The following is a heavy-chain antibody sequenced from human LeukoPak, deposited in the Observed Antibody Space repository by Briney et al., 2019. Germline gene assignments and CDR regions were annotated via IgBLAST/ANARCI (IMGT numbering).Heavy chain of an antibody. CDR1: GFTFSSYA. CDR2: ISSSGGST. Sequence: PGGSLRLSCAASGFTFSSYAMSWVRQAPGKGLEWVSAISSSGGSTYYADSVKGRFTISRDNSKNTLYLQMNSLRAEDTAVYYCAKSQGYSSTWYYNWGQGTLVTVSS. D-gene: IGHD6-13*01. J-gene: IGHJ4*02. V-gene: IGHV3-23*01. CDR3: AKSQGYSSTWYYN.